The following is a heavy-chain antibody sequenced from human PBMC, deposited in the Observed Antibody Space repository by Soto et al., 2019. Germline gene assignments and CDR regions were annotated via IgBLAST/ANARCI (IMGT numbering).Heavy chain of an antibody. CDR3: ARALIAPFRSGSKVGNWFDP. J-gene: IGHJ5*02. CDR1: GGSISSGGYY. Sequence: PSETLSLTCTVSGGSISSGGYYWSWIRQHPGKGLEWIGYIYYSGSTYYNPSLKSRVTISVDTSKNQFSLKLSSVTAADTAVYYCARALIAPFRSGSKVGNWFDPWGQGTLVTVSS. V-gene: IGHV4-31*03. D-gene: IGHD3-10*01. CDR2: IYYSGST.